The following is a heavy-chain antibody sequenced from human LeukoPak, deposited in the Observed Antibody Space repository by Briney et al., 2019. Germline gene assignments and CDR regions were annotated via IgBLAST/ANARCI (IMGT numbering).Heavy chain of an antibody. CDR3: ARDRLYYYGSWSYSSF. D-gene: IGHD3-10*01. CDR1: GFTFSSYS. Sequence: GGSLRLSCAASGFTFSSYSMNWVRQAPGKGLEWVSSISSSSSYIYYADSVKGRFTISRDNAKNSLYLQMNSLRAEDTAVYDCARDRLYYYGSWSYSSFWGQGTLVTVSS. CDR2: ISSSSSYI. J-gene: IGHJ4*02. V-gene: IGHV3-21*01.